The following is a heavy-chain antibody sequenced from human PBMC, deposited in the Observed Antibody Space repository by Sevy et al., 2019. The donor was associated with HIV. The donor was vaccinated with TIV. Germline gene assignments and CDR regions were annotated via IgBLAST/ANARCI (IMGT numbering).Heavy chain of an antibody. J-gene: IGHJ4*02. CDR2: ITYDGNYK. CDR3: ARDSGYSINWYPAY. V-gene: IGHV3-30*03. Sequence: GGSLRLSCAASGFTFSSPGMHWVRQAPGKGLEWVAVITYDGNYKSHGDSVKGRFTISRDDSKNTLYLKMNSLRPEDTAVYYCARDSGYSINWYPAYWGQGTLVTVSS. CDR1: GFTFSSPG. D-gene: IGHD6-13*01.